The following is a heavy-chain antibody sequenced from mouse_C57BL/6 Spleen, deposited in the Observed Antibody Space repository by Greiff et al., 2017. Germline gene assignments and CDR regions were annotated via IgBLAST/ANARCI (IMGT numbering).Heavy chain of an antibody. CDR1: GYAFSSSW. D-gene: IGHD4-1*01. V-gene: IGHV1-82*01. Sequence: QAQLQQSGPELVKPGASVKISCKASGYAFSSSWMNWVKQRPGKGLEWIGRIYPGDGDTNYNGKFKGKATLTADKSSSTAYMQLSSLTSEDSAVYFCARELGPYFDVWGTGTTVTVSS. CDR2: IYPGDGDT. CDR3: ARELGPYFDV. J-gene: IGHJ1*03.